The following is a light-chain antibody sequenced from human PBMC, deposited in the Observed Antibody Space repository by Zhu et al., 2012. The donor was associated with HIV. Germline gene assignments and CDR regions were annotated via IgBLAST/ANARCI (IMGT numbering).Light chain of an antibody. CDR2: GAS. Sequence: EIVMTQSPATLSVSPGERATLSCRASQSVSSNLAWYQQKPGQAPRLLIYGASTRATGIPARFSGSGSGTGFTLTISSMQSEDFAVYYCLQYNNWPPWTFGQGTKVEIK. J-gene: IGKJ1*01. CDR1: QSVSSN. CDR3: LQYNNWPPWT. V-gene: IGKV3-15*01.